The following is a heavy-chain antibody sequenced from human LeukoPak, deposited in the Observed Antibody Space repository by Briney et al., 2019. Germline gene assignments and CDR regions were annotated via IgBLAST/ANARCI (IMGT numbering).Heavy chain of an antibody. V-gene: IGHV5-10-1*01. Sequence: GESLKISCKGSGYSFTSYWISWVRQMPGKGLEWMGRIDPSDSYTNYSPSFQGHVTISADKSISTAYLQWSSLKASDTAMYYCARHEWVVAATSGHFDYWGQGTLVTVSS. CDR1: GYSFTSYW. J-gene: IGHJ4*02. CDR2: IDPSDSYT. D-gene: IGHD2-15*01. CDR3: ARHEWVVAATSGHFDY.